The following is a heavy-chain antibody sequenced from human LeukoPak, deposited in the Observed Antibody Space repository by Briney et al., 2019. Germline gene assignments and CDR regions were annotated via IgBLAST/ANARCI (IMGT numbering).Heavy chain of an antibody. CDR2: IYYSGTT. Sequence: PSETLSLTCTVSGGSISGYYWSWILHPPGRGLAWIGYIYYSGTTNYNPSLRSRVTISVDTSKNQFSLRLSSVTATDTAVHYCARLHSSRAEEFDPWGQGTLVTVSS. CDR3: ARLHSSRAEEFDP. J-gene: IGHJ5*02. V-gene: IGHV4-59*01. CDR1: GGSISGYY.